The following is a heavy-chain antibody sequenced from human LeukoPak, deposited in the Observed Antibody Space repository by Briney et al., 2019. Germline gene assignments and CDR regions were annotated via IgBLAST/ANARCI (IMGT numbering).Heavy chain of an antibody. V-gene: IGHV3-49*04. CDR1: GFTFGDYA. D-gene: IGHD1-26*01. CDR3: TRGDSAGNYYVYAFGY. J-gene: IGHJ4*02. CDR2: IRSKAYGGTT. Sequence: GGSLRLSCTASGFTFGDYAMSWVRQAPGKGPEWAGFIRSKAYGGTTEYAASVKGRFTISRDDSKSIAYLQMNSLKTEDTAVYYCTRGDSAGNYYVYAFGYWGQGTLVTVSS.